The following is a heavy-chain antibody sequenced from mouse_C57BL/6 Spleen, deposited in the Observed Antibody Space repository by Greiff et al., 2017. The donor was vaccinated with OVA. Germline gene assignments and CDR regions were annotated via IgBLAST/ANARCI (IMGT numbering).Heavy chain of an antibody. Sequence: QVQLQQPGAELVKPGASVKLSCKASGYTFTSYWMQWVKQRPGQGLEWIGEIDPSDSYTNYNQKFKGKATLTVDTSSSTAYMQLSSLTSEASAVYYCARRKNDYDDCDYWGQGTTLTVSS. CDR1: GYTFTSYW. CDR2: IDPSDSYT. J-gene: IGHJ2*01. V-gene: IGHV1-50*01. D-gene: IGHD2-4*01. CDR3: ARRKNDYDDCDY.